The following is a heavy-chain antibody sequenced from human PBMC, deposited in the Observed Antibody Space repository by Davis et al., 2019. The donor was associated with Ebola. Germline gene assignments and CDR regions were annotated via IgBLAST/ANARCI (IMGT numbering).Heavy chain of an antibody. D-gene: IGHD1-7*01. V-gene: IGHV5-10-1*01. J-gene: IGHJ6*04. CDR3: ARHSNYYYYYYGMDV. CDR1: GYTFPNYW. CDR2: IDPSDSYT. Sequence: GESLKISCKASGYTFPNYWLVWVRQMPGKGLEWMGRIDPSDSYTDYSPSFQGHVSISTDKSINTAYLQWSSLKASDTAMYYCARHSNYYYYYYGMDVWGKGTTVTVSS.